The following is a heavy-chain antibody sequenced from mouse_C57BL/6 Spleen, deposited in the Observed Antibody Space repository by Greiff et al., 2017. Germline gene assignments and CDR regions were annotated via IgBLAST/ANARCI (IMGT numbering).Heavy chain of an antibody. Sequence: QVQLQQPGAELVKPGASVKMSCKASGYTFTSYWITWVKQRPGQGLEWIGDIYPGSGSTNYNEKFKGKATLTEDTSSSTAYMQLSSLTSEDSAFYYCARDYDYWYFDVWGTGTTVTVSS. D-gene: IGHD2-4*01. J-gene: IGHJ1*03. CDR3: ARDYDYWYFDV. CDR2: IYPGSGST. V-gene: IGHV1-55*01. CDR1: GYTFTSYW.